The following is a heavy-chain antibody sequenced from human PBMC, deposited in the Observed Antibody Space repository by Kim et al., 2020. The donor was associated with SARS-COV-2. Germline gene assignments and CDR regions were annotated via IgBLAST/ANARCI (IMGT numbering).Heavy chain of an antibody. J-gene: IGHJ4*02. CDR1: GGSISSSNW. D-gene: IGHD6-13*01. Sequence: SETLSRTCAVSGGSISSSNWWSWVRQPPGKGLEWIGEIYHSGSTNYNPSLKSRVTISVDKSKNQFSLKLSSVTAADTAVYYCAREADIAAAATPYWGQGTLVTVSS. V-gene: IGHV4-4*02. CDR3: AREADIAAAATPY. CDR2: IYHSGST.